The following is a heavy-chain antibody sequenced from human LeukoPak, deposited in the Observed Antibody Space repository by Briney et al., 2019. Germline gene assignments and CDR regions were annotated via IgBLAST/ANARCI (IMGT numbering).Heavy chain of an antibody. CDR1: GGSISNSSYY. Sequence: HPSETLSLTCIVFGGSISNSSYYWGWIRQPPGKGLEWVGSIYYTGSTYYSPSLQSRVTISVDTPKNQISLNLRSVTAADTAVYYCARESRFVLSFDAWGQGALVTVSS. D-gene: IGHD3-16*01. V-gene: IGHV4-39*07. J-gene: IGHJ5*02. CDR3: ARESRFVLSFDA. CDR2: IYYTGST.